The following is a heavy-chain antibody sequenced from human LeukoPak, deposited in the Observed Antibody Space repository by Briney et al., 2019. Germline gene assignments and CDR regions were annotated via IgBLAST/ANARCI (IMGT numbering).Heavy chain of an antibody. CDR2: IYYSGST. D-gene: IGHD3-22*01. J-gene: IGHJ4*02. CDR1: GGSISSSSYC. CDR3: ARDLTSEDSYDSSGSLYYFDY. V-gene: IGHV4-39*07. Sequence: SETLSLTCTVSGGSISSSSYCWGWIRQPPGKGLEWIGSIYYSGSTYYNPSLKSRVTISVDTSKNQFSLKLSSVTAADTAVYYRARDLTSEDSYDSSGSLYYFDYWGQGTLVTVSS.